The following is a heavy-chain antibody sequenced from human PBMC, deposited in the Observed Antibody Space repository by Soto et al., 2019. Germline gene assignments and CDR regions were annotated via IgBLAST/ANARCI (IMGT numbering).Heavy chain of an antibody. CDR2: IYYSGST. Sequence: PSETLSLTCTVSGGSISSYYWSWIRQPPGKGLEWIGYIYYSGSTNYNPSLKSRVTISVDTSKNQFSLKLSSVTAADTAVYYCARVGIAVAGTGYYYYGMDIWGQGTTVTVSS. D-gene: IGHD6-19*01. V-gene: IGHV4-59*01. J-gene: IGHJ6*02. CDR3: ARVGIAVAGTGYYYYGMDI. CDR1: GGSISSYY.